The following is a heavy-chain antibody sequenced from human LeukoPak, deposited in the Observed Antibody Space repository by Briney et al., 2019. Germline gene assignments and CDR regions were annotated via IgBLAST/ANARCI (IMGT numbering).Heavy chain of an antibody. Sequence: PSETLSLTCAVYGESLSNYYWSWIRQPPGKGLEWIGEINHYGSTKYNPSLKSRVTISVDTSKNQFSLKLSSVTAADTAVYYCARRLGRKFGERFYYYHYMDVWGKGTTVTISS. D-gene: IGHD3-10*01. CDR3: ARRLGRKFGERFYYYHYMDV. V-gene: IGHV4-34*01. CDR2: INHYGST. J-gene: IGHJ6*03. CDR1: GESLSNYY.